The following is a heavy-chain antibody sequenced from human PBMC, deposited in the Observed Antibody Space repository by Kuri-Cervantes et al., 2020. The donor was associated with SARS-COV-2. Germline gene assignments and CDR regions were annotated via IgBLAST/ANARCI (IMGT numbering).Heavy chain of an antibody. J-gene: IGHJ4*02. D-gene: IGHD3-10*01. Sequence: GESLKISCAASGFTFSNAWMSWVRQAPGKGLEWVGRIKSKTDGGTTDYAAPVKGRFTISRDDSKSIAYLQMNSLKTEDTAVYYCSRLTYGSGSYYPLSYWGQGTLVTVSS. CDR2: IKSKTDGGTT. V-gene: IGHV3-15*01. CDR3: SRLTYGSGSYYPLSY. CDR1: GFTFSNAW.